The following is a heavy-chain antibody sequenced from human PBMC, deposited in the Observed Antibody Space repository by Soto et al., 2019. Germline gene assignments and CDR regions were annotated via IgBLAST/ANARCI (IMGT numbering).Heavy chain of an antibody. CDR3: ARRSSSWYFDY. Sequence: EVQLLESGGGLVQPGGSLRLSCAASGFTFSSYAMNWVRQAPGKGLEWVSVISGSGGSTYYADSVKGRFTISRDNSKNTLSLQMNSLRAKDTAVYNGARRSSSWYFDYWGQGTLVTVSS. J-gene: IGHJ4*02. CDR2: ISGSGGST. D-gene: IGHD6-13*01. V-gene: IGHV3-23*01. CDR1: GFTFSSYA.